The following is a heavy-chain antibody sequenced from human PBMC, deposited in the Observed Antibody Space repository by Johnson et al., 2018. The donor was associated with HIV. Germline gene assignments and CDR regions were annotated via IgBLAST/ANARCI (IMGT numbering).Heavy chain of an antibody. CDR3: AREGPSERAGFDI. V-gene: IGHV3-15*05. J-gene: IGHJ3*02. Sequence: VQLVESGGVVVQPGGSLRLSCAASGFTFSNAWMSWVRQAPGKGLEWVGRIKSKTDGGTTDYAAPVKGRFTISRDNSKNTVYLQMNSLRADDTAVYYCAREGPSERAGFDIWGQGTMVTVSS. CDR2: IKSKTDGGTT. CDR1: GFTFSNAW.